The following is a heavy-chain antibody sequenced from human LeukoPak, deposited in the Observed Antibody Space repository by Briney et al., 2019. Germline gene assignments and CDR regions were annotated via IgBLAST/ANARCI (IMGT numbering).Heavy chain of an antibody. V-gene: IGHV4-34*01. D-gene: IGHD3-10*01. CDR3: ARNLGSGSYYNWFDH. CDR2: INHSTTT. J-gene: IGHJ5*02. Sequence: SETLSLTCAVYGGSFSGYYWSWIRQPPGKGLEWSVEINHSTTTNYTPSLNSPVPISVYTSKHHFSLKLSSVTAAATAVYYCARNLGSGSYYNWFDHWGQGTLVTVSS. CDR1: GGSFSGYY.